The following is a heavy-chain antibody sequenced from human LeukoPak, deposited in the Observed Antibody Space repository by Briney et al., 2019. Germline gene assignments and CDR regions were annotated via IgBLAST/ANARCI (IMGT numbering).Heavy chain of an antibody. D-gene: IGHD3-22*01. CDR2: IKQDEREK. CDR1: GFTFSSYW. V-gene: IGHV3-7*01. Sequence: GGSLRLSCAASGFTFSSYWRSWVGQAPGKGLEGVANIKQDEREKSYVDSVKGRFTISRDNAKNSLYLQMNSLRAEDMAVYYCAREGSGVFSSVYFEYWGQGTLVTVAS. CDR3: AREGSGVFSSVYFEY. J-gene: IGHJ4*02.